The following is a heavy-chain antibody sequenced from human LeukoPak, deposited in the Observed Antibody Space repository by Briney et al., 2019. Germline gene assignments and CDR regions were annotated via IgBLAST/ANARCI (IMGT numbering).Heavy chain of an antibody. Sequence: GSSVKVSCKASGGTFRSYAISWVRQAPGQGLEWMGRIIPILGIANYAQKFQGRVTITADKSTSTAYMELSSLRSEDTAVYYCARLRVPGYYDSSGYTDAFDIWGQGTMVTVSS. CDR3: ARLRVPGYYDSSGYTDAFDI. V-gene: IGHV1-69*04. D-gene: IGHD3-22*01. CDR1: GGTFRSYA. J-gene: IGHJ3*02. CDR2: IIPILGIA.